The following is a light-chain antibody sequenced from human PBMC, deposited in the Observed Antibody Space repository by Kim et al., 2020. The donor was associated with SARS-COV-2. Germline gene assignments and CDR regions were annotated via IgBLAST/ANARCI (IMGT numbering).Light chain of an antibody. CDR3: SSYSTTTTPEYV. V-gene: IGLV2-14*03. Sequence: QSALTQPASVSGSPGQSITIPCSGAYSDIGAYDYVSWYQQHPGKAPKLIICDVTNRPSGVSSRFSGSKSGNTASLTISGLQAEDEADYYCSSYSTTTTPEYVFGTGTKVTVL. CDR2: DVT. J-gene: IGLJ1*01. CDR1: YSDIGAYDY.